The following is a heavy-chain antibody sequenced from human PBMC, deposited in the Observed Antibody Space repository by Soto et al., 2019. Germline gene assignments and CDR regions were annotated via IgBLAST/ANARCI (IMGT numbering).Heavy chain of an antibody. V-gene: IGHV3-23*01. D-gene: IGHD4-4*01. CDR3: AKEHSNYPDDWFDP. J-gene: IGHJ5*02. CDR2: IRAADDHT. CDR1: GFTFSNYA. Sequence: EELLLESGGGLVQPGGSLRLSCAASGFTFSNYAMSWVRQAPGKGLEWVAAIRAADDHTYYSDSVRGRFTLSRDNSKNTLYLQMNSLRVDDTAVYYCAKEHSNYPDDWFDPWGQGTPVTVSS.